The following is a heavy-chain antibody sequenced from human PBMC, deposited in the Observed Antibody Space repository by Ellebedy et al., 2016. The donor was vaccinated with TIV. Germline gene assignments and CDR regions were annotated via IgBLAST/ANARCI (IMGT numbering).Heavy chain of an antibody. CDR2: IYYSGST. J-gene: IGHJ3*02. D-gene: IGHD2-2*01. Sequence: SETLSLXCTVSGGSISSYYWSWIRQPPGKGLEWIGYIYYSGSTNYNPSLKSRVTISVDTSKNQFSLKLSSVTAADTAVYYCARTAQNRYCSSTSCYLFYAFDIWGQGTMVTVSS. CDR1: GGSISSYY. CDR3: ARTAQNRYCSSTSCYLFYAFDI. V-gene: IGHV4-59*13.